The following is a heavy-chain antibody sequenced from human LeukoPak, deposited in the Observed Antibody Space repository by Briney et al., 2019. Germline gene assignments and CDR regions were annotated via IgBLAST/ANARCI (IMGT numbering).Heavy chain of an antibody. D-gene: IGHD3-10*01. CDR1: GFTFGDYA. Sequence: GGSLRLSCTASGFTFGDYAFSWVRQAPGKGLQWVTFIRSKTHGGTPEYAASVKGRFTVSRDDSKSIAYLQIDSLKTEDTAVYYCTRARYYGSASYYSDAFNVWGQGTLVTVSS. J-gene: IGHJ3*01. CDR2: IRSKTHGGTP. CDR3: TRARYYGSASYYSDAFNV. V-gene: IGHV3-49*04.